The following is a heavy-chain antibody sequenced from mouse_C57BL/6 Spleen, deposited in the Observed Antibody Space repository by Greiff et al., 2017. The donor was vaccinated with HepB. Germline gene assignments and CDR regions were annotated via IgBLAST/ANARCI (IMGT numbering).Heavy chain of an antibody. V-gene: IGHV1-7*01. Sequence: QVQLQQSGAELAKPGASVKLSCKASGYTFTSYWMHWVKQRPGQGLEWIGYINPSSGYTKYNQKFKDKATLTADKSSSTAYMQLSSLTYEDSAFYYCAGPITTVEAPMDYWGQGTSVTVSS. CDR3: AGPITTVEAPMDY. CDR2: INPSSGYT. D-gene: IGHD1-1*01. J-gene: IGHJ4*01. CDR1: GYTFTSYW.